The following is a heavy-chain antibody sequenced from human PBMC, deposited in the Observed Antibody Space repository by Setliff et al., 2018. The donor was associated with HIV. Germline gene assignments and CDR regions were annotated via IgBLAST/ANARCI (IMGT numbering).Heavy chain of an antibody. CDR2: IYYSGST. V-gene: IGHV4-59*08. Sequence: LSLTCTVSGGSISSYYWSWIRQPPGKGLEWIGYIYYSGSTNYNPSLKSRVTISVDTSKNQFSLKLSSVTAADTAVYYCARLGRGTYYYDSSGYLYAFDIWGQGTMVTVS. J-gene: IGHJ3*02. CDR3: ARLGRGTYYYDSSGYLYAFDI. CDR1: GGSISSYY. D-gene: IGHD3-22*01.